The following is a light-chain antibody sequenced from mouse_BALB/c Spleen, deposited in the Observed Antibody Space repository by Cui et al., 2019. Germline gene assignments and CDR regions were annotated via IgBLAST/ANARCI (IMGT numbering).Light chain of an antibody. V-gene: IGKV19-93*01. CDR2: YKS. CDR1: QDINKS. CDR3: LQYDNLLT. J-gene: IGKJ1*01. Sequence: DIQMTQSPSSLSASLGGKVTNTCKASQDINKSIAWYQHKPGKGPRLLINYKSTLRPGIPSRFSESGSGRDYSFSISNLEPEDSATYYCLQYDNLLTFGGGTKLEIK.